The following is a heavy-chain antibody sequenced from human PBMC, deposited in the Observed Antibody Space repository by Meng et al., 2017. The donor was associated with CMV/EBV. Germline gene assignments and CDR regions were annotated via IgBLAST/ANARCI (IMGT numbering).Heavy chain of an antibody. CDR1: GGPSSSSGYY. CDR3: ARGGALSTFGLDV. CDR2: IYYSGST. J-gene: IGHJ6*02. D-gene: IGHD3-16*01. V-gene: IGHV4-39*07. Sequence: SETLSLTCSVSGGPSSSSGYYWGWIRQPPGKGLEWIGRIYYSGSTYYSSSLKSRVTISVDTSKNQVSLKLSSVTASDTAVYYCARGGALSTFGLDVWGQGTTVTVSS.